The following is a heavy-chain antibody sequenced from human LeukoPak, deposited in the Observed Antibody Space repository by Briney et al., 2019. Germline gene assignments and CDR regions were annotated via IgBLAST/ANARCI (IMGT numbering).Heavy chain of an antibody. CDR2: ITSSSSYI. CDR3: AELGITMIGGV. J-gene: IGHJ6*04. Sequence: GGSLRPSCAASGFTFSTYTMNWVRQAPGKGLEWVSSITSSSSYIYYADSVKGRFTISRGNAKNSLYLQMNSLRAEDTAVYYCAELGITMIGGVWGKGTTVTISS. V-gene: IGHV3-21*01. D-gene: IGHD3-10*02. CDR1: GFTFSTYT.